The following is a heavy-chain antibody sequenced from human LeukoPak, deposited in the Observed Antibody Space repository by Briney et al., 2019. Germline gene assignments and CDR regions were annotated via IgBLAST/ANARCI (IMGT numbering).Heavy chain of an antibody. J-gene: IGHJ6*03. CDR1: GFTFSSYC. D-gene: IGHD2-15*01. CDR2: IRYDGSNK. Sequence: GGSLRLSCAASGFTFSSYCMHWVRQAPGKGVEGVAFIRYDGSNKYYADSVKGRFTISRDNSKNTLYLQMNSLRAEDTAVYYCAKGRDSYYYYYYMDVWGKGTTVTISS. CDR3: AKGRDSYYYYYYMDV. V-gene: IGHV3-30*02.